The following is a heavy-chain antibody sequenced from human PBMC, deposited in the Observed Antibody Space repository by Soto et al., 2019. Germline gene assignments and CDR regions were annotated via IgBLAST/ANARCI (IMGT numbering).Heavy chain of an antibody. CDR1: GFTFSSYG. CDR2: IGRGGDI. D-gene: IGHD2-15*01. CDR3: AKDGTTGGQHYYGMDV. V-gene: IGHV3-23*01. J-gene: IGHJ6*02. Sequence: GGSLRLSCEASGFTFSSYGMNWVRQGPGKGLEWVSTIGRGGDIYYADSVKGRFTISRDTSKNTLFLQMNSLRAEDTALYFCAKDGTTGGQHYYGMDVCGQGPTVTVSS.